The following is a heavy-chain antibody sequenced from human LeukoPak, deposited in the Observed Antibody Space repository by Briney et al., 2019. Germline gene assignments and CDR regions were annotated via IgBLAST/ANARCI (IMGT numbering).Heavy chain of an antibody. Sequence: SQTLSLTCTVSGGSISSGGYYWSWIRQPPGKGLEWIGYIYHSGSTYYNPSLKSRVTISVDRSKNQFSLKLSSVTAADTAVYYCARGAGYCSSTSCYTLNWFDPWGQGTLVTVSS. D-gene: IGHD2-2*02. CDR2: IYHSGST. CDR1: GGSISSGGYY. CDR3: ARGAGYCSSTSCYTLNWFDP. V-gene: IGHV4-30-2*01. J-gene: IGHJ5*02.